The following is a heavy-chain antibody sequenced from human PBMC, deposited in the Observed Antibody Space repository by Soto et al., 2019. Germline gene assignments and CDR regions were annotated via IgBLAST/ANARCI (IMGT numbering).Heavy chain of an antibody. V-gene: IGHV3-23*01. CDR2: LSGSGGTT. Sequence: PGGSLRLSCVASGFIFSSYAMTWVRQAPGKGLEWVSGLSGSGGTTYYADSVKGRFTISRDNSKNTLYLQMNSLRAEDSAVYYCAKRFAYSSGLDGFDIWGQGTMVTVS. J-gene: IGHJ3*02. D-gene: IGHD6-19*01. CDR1: GFIFSSYA. CDR3: AKRFAYSSGLDGFDI.